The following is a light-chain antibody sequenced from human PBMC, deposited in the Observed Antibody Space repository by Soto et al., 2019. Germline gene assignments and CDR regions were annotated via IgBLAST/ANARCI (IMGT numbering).Light chain of an antibody. Sequence: QSVLTQPASVSGSPGQSITISCTGTSSDVGGYNYVSWYQQHPGKAPKLMIYEVSNRPSGVSNRFSGSKSGNTASLTISGRQAEDEAEYYCSSYTSSSTHVVFGGGTKLTVL. V-gene: IGLV2-14*01. J-gene: IGLJ2*01. CDR3: SSYTSSSTHVV. CDR1: SSDVGGYNY. CDR2: EVS.